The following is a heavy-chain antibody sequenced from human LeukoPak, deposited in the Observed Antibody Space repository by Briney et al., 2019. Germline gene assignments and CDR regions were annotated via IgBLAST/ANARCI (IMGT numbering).Heavy chain of an antibody. CDR3: AREFKGYYDFWSGLDAFDI. V-gene: IGHV1-18*01. D-gene: IGHD3-3*01. CDR1: GYTFTSYG. J-gene: IGHJ3*02. CDR2: VSAYNGNT. Sequence: ASVKVSCKASGYTFTSYGISWVRQAPGQGLEWMGWVSAYNGNTNYAQKLQGRVTMTTDTSTSTAYMELRSLRSDDTAVYYCAREFKGYYDFWSGLDAFDIWGQGTMVTVSS.